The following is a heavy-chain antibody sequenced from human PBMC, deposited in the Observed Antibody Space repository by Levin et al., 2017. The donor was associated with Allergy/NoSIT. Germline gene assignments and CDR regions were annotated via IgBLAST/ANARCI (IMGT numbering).Heavy chain of an antibody. D-gene: IGHD6-19*01. CDR2: IIPIFGTA. CDR3: ARGATEWLVSFIFDP. Sequence: ASVKVSCKASGGTFSSYAISWVRQAPGQGLEWMGGIIPIFGTANYAQKFQGRVTITADESTSTAYMELSSLRSEDTAVYYCARGATEWLVSFIFDPWGQGTLVTVSS. V-gene: IGHV1-69*13. J-gene: IGHJ5*02. CDR1: GGTFSSYA.